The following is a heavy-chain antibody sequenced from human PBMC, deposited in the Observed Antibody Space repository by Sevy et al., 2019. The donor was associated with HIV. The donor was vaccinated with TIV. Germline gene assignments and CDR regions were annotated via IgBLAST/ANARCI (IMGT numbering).Heavy chain of an antibody. V-gene: IGHV1-3*01. CDR2: INAAGGNT. J-gene: IGHJ6*02. Sequence: ASVKVSCKASGYTFISYAIHWVRQAPGQGLLWMGWINAAGGNTKYSQNFQGRVTFSTDTSANTAYMELSSLRSEDTAVYYCARRGTGLDYYYGMDVWGQGTTVTVSS. D-gene: IGHD1-1*01. CDR3: ARRGTGLDYYYGMDV. CDR1: GYTFISYA.